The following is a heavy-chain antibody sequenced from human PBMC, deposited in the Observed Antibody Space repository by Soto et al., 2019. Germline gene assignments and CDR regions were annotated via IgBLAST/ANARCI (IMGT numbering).Heavy chain of an antibody. CDR2: IDPGDSDT. V-gene: IGHV5-51*01. CDR3: ARQKNDSLTGYYRYYGMDV. J-gene: IGHJ6*02. CDR1: GYDFTTYW. Sequence: GESLKISCKGSGYDFTTYWIGWVRQMPGKGLEWMGIIDPGDSDTRYSPSFQGQVTISADSSISTGYLQWSSLKASDTAMYYCARQKNDSLTGYYRYYGMDVWGQGTTVTVSS. D-gene: IGHD3-9*01.